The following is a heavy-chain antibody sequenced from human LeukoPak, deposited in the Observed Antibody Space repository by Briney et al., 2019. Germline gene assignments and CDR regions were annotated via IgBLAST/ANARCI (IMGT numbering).Heavy chain of an antibody. CDR3: ARGRGRNPSGYYYYMDV. CDR2: IKQDGSEK. Sequence: GGSLRLSCAASGFTFSSYWMSWVRQAPGKGLEWVANIKQDGSEKYYVDSVKGRFTISRDNAKNSLYLQMNSLRAEDTAVYYCARGRGRNPSGYYYYMDVWGKGTTVTISS. J-gene: IGHJ6*04. D-gene: IGHD3-16*01. V-gene: IGHV3-7*01. CDR1: GFTFSSYW.